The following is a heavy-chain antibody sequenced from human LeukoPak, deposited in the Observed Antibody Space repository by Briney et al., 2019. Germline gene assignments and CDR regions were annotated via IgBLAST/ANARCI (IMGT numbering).Heavy chain of an antibody. V-gene: IGHV4-39*01. CDR2: IYYSGST. Sequence: PSETLSLTCTVSGGSISSSSYYWGWIRQPPGKGLEWIGSIYYSGSTYYNPSLKSRVTISVDTSKNQFSLKLSSVTAADTAVYYCARHVDGGYSSEINDYWGQRTLVTVSS. CDR1: GGSISSSSYY. J-gene: IGHJ4*02. D-gene: IGHD6-19*01. CDR3: ARHVDGGYSSEINDY.